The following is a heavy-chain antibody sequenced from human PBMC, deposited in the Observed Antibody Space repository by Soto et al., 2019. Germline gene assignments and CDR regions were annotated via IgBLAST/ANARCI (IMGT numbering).Heavy chain of an antibody. CDR2: INAGNGNT. V-gene: IGHV1-3*01. J-gene: IGHJ6*02. Sequence: GASVKVSCKASGYTFTSYAMHWVRQAPGQRLEWMGWINAGNGNTKYSQKFQGRVTITRDTSASTAYMELSSLRSEDTAVYYCAITTVALDYYHYDLMDVRGQGSTVIVSS. CDR3: AITTVALDYYHYDLMDV. CDR1: GYTFTSYA. D-gene: IGHD6-19*01.